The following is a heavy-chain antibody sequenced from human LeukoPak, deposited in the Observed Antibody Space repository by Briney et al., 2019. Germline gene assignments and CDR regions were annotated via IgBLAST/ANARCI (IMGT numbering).Heavy chain of an antibody. Sequence: SETLSLTCTVSGGSISSGSHYWSWIRQPAGKGLEWIGRISSSGSTNYNPSLKSRVTISVDTSKNQFSLKLNSVTAPDTAVYYCARWYYYDTTGYYYYFHYWVQGTLVTVSS. CDR1: GGSISSGSHY. CDR2: ISSSGST. CDR3: ARWYYYDTTGYYYYFHY. J-gene: IGHJ4*02. D-gene: IGHD3-22*01. V-gene: IGHV4-61*02.